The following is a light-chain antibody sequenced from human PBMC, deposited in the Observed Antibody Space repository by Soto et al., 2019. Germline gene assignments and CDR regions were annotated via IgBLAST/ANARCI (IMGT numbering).Light chain of an antibody. CDR2: SNN. CDR1: SSNIGSNY. CDR3: AAWDDSLSGYV. J-gene: IGLJ1*01. Sequence: QSVLTQPPSASGTPGQRVTISCSRSSSNIGSNYVYWYQQLPGTAPKLLIYSNNQRPSGVPDRFSGSKSGTSASLAISGLRSEDEADYYCAAWDDSLSGYVFGTGTKLTVL. V-gene: IGLV1-47*02.